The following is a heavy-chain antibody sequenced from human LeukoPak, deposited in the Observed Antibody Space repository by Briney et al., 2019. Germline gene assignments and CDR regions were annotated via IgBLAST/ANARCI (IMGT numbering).Heavy chain of an antibody. CDR3: ARVGGH. Sequence: GRSLRLSCAASGFTFDDYAMHWVRQAPGKGLEWVSGIGWNSGSIGYADSVKGRFTISRDNAKNSLYLQMNSLRVEDTAVYYCARVGGHWGQGTLVTVSS. D-gene: IGHD3-10*01. V-gene: IGHV3-9*01. J-gene: IGHJ4*02. CDR1: GFTFDDYA. CDR2: IGWNSGSI.